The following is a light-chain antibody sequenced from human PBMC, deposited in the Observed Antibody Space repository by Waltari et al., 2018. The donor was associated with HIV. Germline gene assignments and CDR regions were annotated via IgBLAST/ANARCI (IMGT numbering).Light chain of an antibody. V-gene: IGLV1-47*01. Sequence: QSVLTQPPSESGTPGQRVNTPCSGSRANFVSNFVYSYQQLPGTAPKLLIYRNNQRPSGVPDRFSGSKSGTSASLAISGLRSEDEADYYCAAWDDSLSGHWVFGGGTKVTVL. J-gene: IGLJ3*02. CDR3: AAWDDSLSGHWV. CDR2: RNN. CDR1: RANFVSNF.